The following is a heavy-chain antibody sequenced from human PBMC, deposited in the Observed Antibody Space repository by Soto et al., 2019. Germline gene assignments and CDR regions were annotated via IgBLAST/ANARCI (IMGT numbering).Heavy chain of an antibody. J-gene: IGHJ4*02. Sequence: PGGSLRLACAASGFTFSSYAMSWVRQAPGKGLEWVSAISGSGGSTYYADSVKGRFTISRDNSKNTLYLQMNSLRAEDTAVYYCAKDFHVDTAMAESQKHFAYWGQGTLVTVSS. D-gene: IGHD5-18*01. CDR1: GFTFSSYA. V-gene: IGHV3-23*01. CDR3: AKDFHVDTAMAESQKHFAY. CDR2: ISGSGGST.